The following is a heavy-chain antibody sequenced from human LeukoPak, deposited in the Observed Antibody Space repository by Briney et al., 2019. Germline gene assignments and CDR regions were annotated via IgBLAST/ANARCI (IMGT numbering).Heavy chain of an antibody. CDR1: GFTFDDYA. CDR2: ISWNSGSI. Sequence: PGGSLRLSCAASGFTFDDYAMHWVRQAPGKGLEWVSGISWNSGSIVYADSVKGRFTISRDNAKNSLYLQMNSLRAEDTALYYCAKGGQQLAISFDYWGQGTLVTVSS. V-gene: IGHV3-9*01. CDR3: AKGGQQLAISFDY. D-gene: IGHD6-13*01. J-gene: IGHJ4*02.